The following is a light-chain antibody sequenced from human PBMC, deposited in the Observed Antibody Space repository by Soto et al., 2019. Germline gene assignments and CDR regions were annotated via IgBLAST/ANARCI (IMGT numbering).Light chain of an antibody. Sequence: DIQMTQSPSTLPASVGDRVIITCRASQSISTWLAWYQQKPGKGPKLLISRASDLRSGVPSRFTGSGSGTELTLTITNLQPDDFATYSCQQYNSYPYTFGQGTKLETK. J-gene: IGKJ2*01. CDR2: RAS. V-gene: IGKV1-5*03. CDR1: QSISTW. CDR3: QQYNSYPYT.